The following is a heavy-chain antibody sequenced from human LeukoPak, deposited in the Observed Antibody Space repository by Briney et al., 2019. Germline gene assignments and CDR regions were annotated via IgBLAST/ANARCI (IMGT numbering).Heavy chain of an antibody. Sequence: GGSLRLSCAASGFSFNTAWMNCVRQTPGRGLECLGRIKSKTDDGTAEYAAHVKGRFIISRDDSKNMLSLEMRSLRTEDAGVYYCTTRGIAVSGLGYWGRGTLVVVSS. CDR1: GFSFNTAW. CDR2: IKSKTDDGTA. D-gene: IGHD6-19*01. V-gene: IGHV3-15*01. J-gene: IGHJ4*02. CDR3: TTRGIAVSGLGY.